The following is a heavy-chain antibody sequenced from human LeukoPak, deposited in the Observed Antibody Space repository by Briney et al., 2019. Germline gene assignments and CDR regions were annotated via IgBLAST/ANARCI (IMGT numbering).Heavy chain of an antibody. CDR2: IYSGGRT. CDR3: ARELYGSGSSHFDY. D-gene: IGHD3-10*01. CDR1: GFTVSSNY. Sequence: GGSLRLSCAAYGFTVSSNYMSWDRQAPGKGLEWVSVIYSGGRTYYADSVKGRFTIPRDNSKNTLYLQMNSLRAEDTAVYYCARELYGSGSSHFDYWGQGTLVTVSS. J-gene: IGHJ4*02. V-gene: IGHV3-66*01.